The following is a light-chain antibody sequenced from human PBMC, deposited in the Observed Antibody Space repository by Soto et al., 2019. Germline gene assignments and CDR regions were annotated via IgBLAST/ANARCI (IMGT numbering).Light chain of an antibody. J-gene: IGKJ1*01. Sequence: DIQMTQSPSTLSASVGDRVTITCRASQSISSWLAWYQQKPGKAPKLLIYKASSLQSGVPSRFSGSGSGTEFPLTISSLQPDDFATYYCQQYNGYFSWTFGQGTTVEIK. CDR2: KAS. CDR3: QQYNGYFSWT. CDR1: QSISSW. V-gene: IGKV1-5*03.